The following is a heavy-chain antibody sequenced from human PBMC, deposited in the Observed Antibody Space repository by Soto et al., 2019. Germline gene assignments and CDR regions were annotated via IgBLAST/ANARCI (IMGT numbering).Heavy chain of an antibody. D-gene: IGHD3-16*01. CDR1: GFTFSHYA. Sequence: EVQLLESGGGLVQPGGSLRLSCAASGFTFSHYAMSWVRQARGKGLQWVSTIFGSGAPTHYADSVKGRFGISRDNSNNMLFLEMNSLKDEDTVVYYCTREASCWGFAFDLWGQGTRVAVSS. CDR3: TREASCWGFAFDL. CDR2: IFGSGAPT. J-gene: IGHJ3*01. V-gene: IGHV3-23*01.